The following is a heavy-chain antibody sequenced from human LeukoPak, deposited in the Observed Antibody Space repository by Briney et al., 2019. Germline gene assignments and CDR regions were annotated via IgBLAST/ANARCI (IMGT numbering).Heavy chain of an antibody. D-gene: IGHD3-3*01. CDR3: ASSTDGDYDFWSGYFV. J-gene: IGHJ4*02. CDR1: GYTFTSYG. CDR2: ISAYNGNT. V-gene: IGHV1-18*01. Sequence: SVKVSCKASGYTFTSYGISWVRQAPGQGLEWMGWISAYNGNTNYAQKLQGRVTMTTDTSTSTAYMELRSLRSDDTAVYYCASSTDGDYDFWSGYFVWGQGTLVTVSS.